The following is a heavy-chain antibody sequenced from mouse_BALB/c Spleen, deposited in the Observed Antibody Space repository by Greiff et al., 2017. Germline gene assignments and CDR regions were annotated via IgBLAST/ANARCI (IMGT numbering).Heavy chain of an antibody. CDR2: ISYSGST. D-gene: IGHD4-1*01. CDR3: ATLNWAWFAY. CDR1: GYSITSDYA. J-gene: IGHJ3*01. Sequence: EVKLQESGPGLVKPSQSLSLTCTVTGYSITSDYAWNWIRQFPGNKLEWMGYISYSGSTSYNPSLKSRISITRDTSKNQFFLQLNSVTTEDTATYYCATLNWAWFAYWGQGTLVTVSA. V-gene: IGHV3-2*02.